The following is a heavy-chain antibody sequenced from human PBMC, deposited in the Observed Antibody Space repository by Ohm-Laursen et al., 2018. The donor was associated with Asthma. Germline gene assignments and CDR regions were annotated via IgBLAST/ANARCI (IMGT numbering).Heavy chain of an antibody. Sequence: SLRLSCAASGFTVSSNYMSWVRQAPGKGLEWVSVIYSGGSTYYADSVKGRFAISRDNSKNTLYLQMNSPRAEDTAVYYCARLVGYFDWSENWFDPWGQGTLVTVSS. J-gene: IGHJ5*02. CDR3: ARLVGYFDWSENWFDP. CDR2: IYSGGST. D-gene: IGHD3-9*01. V-gene: IGHV3-53*01. CDR1: GFTVSSNY.